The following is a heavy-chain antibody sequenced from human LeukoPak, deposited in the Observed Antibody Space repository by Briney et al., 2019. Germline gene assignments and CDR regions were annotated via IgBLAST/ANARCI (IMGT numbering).Heavy chain of an antibody. V-gene: IGHV4-31*03. Sequence: SSQTLSLTCTVSGGSISSGGYYWSWIRQHPGKGLEWIGYIYYSGSTNYNPSLKSRVTISVDTSKNQFSLKLSSVTAADTAVYYCASLSPGGQAIDYWGQGTLVTVSS. J-gene: IGHJ4*02. CDR1: GGSISSGGYY. CDR3: ASLSPGGQAIDY. CDR2: IYYSGST. D-gene: IGHD2/OR15-2a*01.